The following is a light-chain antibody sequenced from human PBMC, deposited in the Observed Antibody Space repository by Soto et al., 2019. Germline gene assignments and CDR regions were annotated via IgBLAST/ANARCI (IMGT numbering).Light chain of an antibody. CDR1: SSDVGGYNY. V-gene: IGLV2-14*01. CDR2: DVS. J-gene: IGLJ1*01. CDR3: SSYTSSSALLV. Sequence: QSALTQPAFVSGSPGQSITISCTGTSSDVGGYNYVSWYQQHPGKAPKLMIYDVSNRPSGVSNRFSASKSGNTASLTISGLQAEDEADYYCSSYTSSSALLVFGTGTKLTVL.